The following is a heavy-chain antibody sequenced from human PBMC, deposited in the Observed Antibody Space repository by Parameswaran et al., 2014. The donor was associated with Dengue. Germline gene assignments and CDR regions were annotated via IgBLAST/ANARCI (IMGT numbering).Heavy chain of an antibody. CDR2: ISYDGSNK. Sequence: SCAASGFTFSSYGMHWVRQAPGKGLEWVAVISYDGSNKYYADSVKGRFTISRDNSKNTLYLQMNSLRAEDTAVYYCAKDPFDFWSGYPHVRWFDPWGQGTLVTVSS. J-gene: IGHJ5*02. V-gene: IGHV3-30*18. D-gene: IGHD3-3*01. CDR1: GFTFSSYG. CDR3: AKDPFDFWSGYPHVRWFDP.